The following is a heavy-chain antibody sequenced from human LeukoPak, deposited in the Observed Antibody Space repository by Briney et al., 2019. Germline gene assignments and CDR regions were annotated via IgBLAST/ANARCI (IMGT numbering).Heavy chain of an antibody. V-gene: IGHV4-59*11. J-gene: IGHJ4*02. CDR2: VSDSGHT. Sequence: PSETLSLTCTVSGGSIRNHYWSWVRQPPGKALEWVGYVSDSGHTNSNPSLKSRVTISVDTSKNQFSLKLSSVTAADTAVYYCARDSSYTSGSCYDDYFDSWSQGTLVTVSS. CDR1: GGSIRNHY. D-gene: IGHD3-10*01. CDR3: ARDSSYTSGSCYDDYFDS.